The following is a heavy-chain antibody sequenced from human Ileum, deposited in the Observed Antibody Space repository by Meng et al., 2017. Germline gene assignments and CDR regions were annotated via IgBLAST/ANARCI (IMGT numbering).Heavy chain of an antibody. Sequence: QLRLQESGPGLVRPSETLSLTCSVSSGSFTNNNYYWVWIRRPPGKGLEWIGSIHYGGSTYYNPSLKSRVTISVDTSTNQFSLKLISVTAADTAVYYCARRAHYGDPPRWGQGTLVTVSS. CDR3: ARRAHYGDPPR. V-gene: IGHV4-39*01. J-gene: IGHJ4*02. CDR2: IHYGGST. CDR1: SGSFTNNNYY. D-gene: IGHD4-17*01.